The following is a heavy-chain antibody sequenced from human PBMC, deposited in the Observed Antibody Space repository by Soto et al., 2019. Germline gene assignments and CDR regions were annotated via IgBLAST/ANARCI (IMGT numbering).Heavy chain of an antibody. D-gene: IGHD2-2*01. CDR3: ARARTGGDCSSTSCYSYYFYYGMDV. CDR1: GFTFSSYS. J-gene: IGHJ6*02. V-gene: IGHV3-21*01. CDR2: ISSSSCYI. Sequence: EVQLVESGGGLVKPGGSLRLSCAASGFTFSSYSMNWVRQAPGKGLEWVSSISSSSCYIYYADSAKGRFTICRDNAKNSLYLQLNSLRAEDTAVYYCARARTGGDCSSTSCYSYYFYYGMDVWGPGTTVTGSS.